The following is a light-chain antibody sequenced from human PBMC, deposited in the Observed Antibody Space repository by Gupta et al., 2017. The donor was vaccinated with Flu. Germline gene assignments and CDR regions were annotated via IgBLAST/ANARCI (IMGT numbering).Light chain of an antibody. Sequence: VMTQSPATLSLSPGLRVTLSCRASQTVGSNLAWYQQKPGQAPRLLIYGASIRAAGIPARFTGSGSGTEFSLTSSRLHSEDFAVYYCQHYHLWPRITFGQGTRMEI. V-gene: IGKV3-15*01. CDR3: QHYHLWPRIT. CDR2: GAS. CDR1: QTVGSN. J-gene: IGKJ5*01.